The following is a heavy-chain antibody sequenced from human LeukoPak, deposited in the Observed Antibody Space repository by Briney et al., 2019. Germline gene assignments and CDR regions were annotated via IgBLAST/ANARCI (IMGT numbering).Heavy chain of an antibody. J-gene: IGHJ6*03. V-gene: IGHV4-39*07. Sequence: SETLSLTCTVSGGSISSSSYYWGWIRQPPGKGLEWIGSIYYSGSTYYNPSLKSRVTISVDTSKNQFSLKLSSVTAADTAVYYCARGSSSYYYYYMDVWGKGTTVTISS. CDR1: GGSISSSSYY. CDR3: ARGSSSYYYYYMDV. D-gene: IGHD6-13*01. CDR2: IYYSGST.